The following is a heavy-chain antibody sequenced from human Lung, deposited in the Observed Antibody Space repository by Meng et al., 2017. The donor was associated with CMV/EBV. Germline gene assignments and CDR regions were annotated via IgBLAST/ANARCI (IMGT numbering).Heavy chain of an antibody. CDR1: GGSFSGYY. Sequence: SQTLSLTCAVYGGSFSGYYWSWIRQPPGKGLEWIGEINHSGSTNYNPSLKSRVTISVDTSKNQFSLKLSSVTAADTAVYYCATIAAAERSGMDVWGQGTTVTVSS. CDR2: INHSGST. V-gene: IGHV4-34*01. D-gene: IGHD6-13*01. CDR3: ATIAAAERSGMDV. J-gene: IGHJ6*02.